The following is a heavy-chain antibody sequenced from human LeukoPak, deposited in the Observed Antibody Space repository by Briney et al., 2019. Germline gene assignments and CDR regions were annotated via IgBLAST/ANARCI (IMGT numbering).Heavy chain of an antibody. CDR1: GFTFSSYS. J-gene: IGHJ5*02. V-gene: IGHV3-48*04. D-gene: IGHD4-11*01. CDR2: ISSSSSTI. CDR3: ARTPYSWSDGTSPFDQ. Sequence: GGSLRLSCAASGFTFSSYSMNWVRQAPGKGLEWVSYISSSSSTIYYADSVKGRFTISRDNAKNSLYLQMNSLRAEDTAVYYCARTPYSWSDGTSPFDQWGLGTQVIVSS.